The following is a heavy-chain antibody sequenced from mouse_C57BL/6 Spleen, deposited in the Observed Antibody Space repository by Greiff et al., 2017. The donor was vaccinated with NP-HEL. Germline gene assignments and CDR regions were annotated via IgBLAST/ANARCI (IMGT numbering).Heavy chain of an antibody. CDR1: GYAFTNYL. V-gene: IGHV1-54*01. Sequence: QVQLQQSGAELVRPGTSVKVSCKASGYAFTNYLIEWVKQRPGQGLEWIGVINPGSGGTNYNEKFKGKATLTADKSSSTAYMQLSSLTSEDSAVYFCARSLYTESYFDYWGQGTTLTVSS. CDR3: ARSLYTESYFDY. D-gene: IGHD6-2*01. J-gene: IGHJ2*01. CDR2: INPGSGGT.